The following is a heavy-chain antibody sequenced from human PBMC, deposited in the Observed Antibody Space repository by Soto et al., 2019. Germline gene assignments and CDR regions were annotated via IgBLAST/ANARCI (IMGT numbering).Heavy chain of an antibody. Sequence: GGSLRLSCAASGFTFSSYAMSWVRQAPGKGLEWVLAISGSGGSTYYADSVKGRFTISRDNSKNTLYLQMNSLRAEDTAVYYCAKDKSLYCSSTSCYGPRWFDPWGQGTLVTVSS. CDR1: GFTFSSYA. CDR2: ISGSGGST. J-gene: IGHJ5*02. V-gene: IGHV3-23*01. CDR3: AKDKSLYCSSTSCYGPRWFDP. D-gene: IGHD2-2*01.